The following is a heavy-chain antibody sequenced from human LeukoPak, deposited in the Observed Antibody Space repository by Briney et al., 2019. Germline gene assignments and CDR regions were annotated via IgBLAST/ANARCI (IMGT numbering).Heavy chain of an antibody. CDR2: ISYYGSNK. D-gene: IGHD1-26*01. CDR3: ARASGSYWAGIGY. Sequence: GRSLRLSCAASGSTFSSYAMHWVRQAPGKGLEWVAVISYYGSNKYYADSVKGRFTISRDNSKNTLYLQMNSLRAEDTAVYYCARASGSYWAGIGYWGQGTLVTVSS. J-gene: IGHJ4*02. CDR1: GSTFSSYA. V-gene: IGHV3-30-3*01.